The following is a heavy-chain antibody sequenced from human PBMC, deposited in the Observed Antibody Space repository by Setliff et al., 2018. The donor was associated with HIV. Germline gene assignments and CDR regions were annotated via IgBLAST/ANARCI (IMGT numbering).Heavy chain of an antibody. CDR1: GGTFRKYS. D-gene: IGHD2-2*01. CDR2: IIPIFGST. CDR3: TRNNVAWYQPLGYFDL. V-gene: IGHV1-69*13. J-gene: IGHJ2*01. Sequence: GASVKVSCKASGGTFRKYSINWVRQAPGQGLEWMGGIIPIFGSTKYAQKFQDRVTITADESKDTVEMQLSSLRTEDTAVYYCTRNNVAWYQPLGYFDLWGRGNQVTVS.